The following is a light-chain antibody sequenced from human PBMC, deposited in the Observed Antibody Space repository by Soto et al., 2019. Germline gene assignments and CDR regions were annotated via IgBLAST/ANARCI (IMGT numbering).Light chain of an antibody. Sequence: QSALTQPPSASGSPGQSVTISCTGTSSDVGGYNYVSWYQQHPGKAPKLMIYEVTKRPSGVPDRFSGSKSDNTASLTVSGLQAEDEADYYCSSYGGGNNFLFGGGTKVTVL. CDR3: SSYGGGNNFL. CDR1: SSDVGGYNY. V-gene: IGLV2-8*01. J-gene: IGLJ2*01. CDR2: EVT.